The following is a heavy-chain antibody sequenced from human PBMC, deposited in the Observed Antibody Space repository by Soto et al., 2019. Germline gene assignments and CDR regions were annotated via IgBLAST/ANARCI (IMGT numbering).Heavy chain of an antibody. V-gene: IGHV1-18*04. J-gene: IGHJ6*02. CDR1: GYTFTSYG. CDR3: ASAARGGHYYYYYGMDV. CDR2: ISAYNGNT. D-gene: IGHD3-16*01. Sequence: ASVKVSCKASGYTFTSYGISWVRQAPGQGLEWMGWISAYNGNTNYAQKLQGRVTMTTDTSTSTAYMELRSLRSDDTAVYYCASAARGGHYYYYYGMDVWGQGTTVTVS.